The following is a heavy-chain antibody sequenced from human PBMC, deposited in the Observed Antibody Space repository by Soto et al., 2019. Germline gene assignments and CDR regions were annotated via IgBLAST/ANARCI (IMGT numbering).Heavy chain of an antibody. D-gene: IGHD2-2*01. CDR3: TTDTIVVVPAAMFYYYGMDV. Sequence: EVQLVESGGGLVKPGGSLRLSCAASGFTFSNAWMSWVRQAPGKGLEWVGRIKSKTDGGTTDYAAPVKGRFTISREDSKNTLYLQMNSLKTEDTAVYYCTTDTIVVVPAAMFYYYGMDVWGQGTTVTVSS. V-gene: IGHV3-15*01. J-gene: IGHJ6*02. CDR1: GFTFSNAW. CDR2: IKSKTDGGTT.